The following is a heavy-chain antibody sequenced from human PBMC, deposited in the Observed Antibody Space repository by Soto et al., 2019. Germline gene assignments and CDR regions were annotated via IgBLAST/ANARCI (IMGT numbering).Heavy chain of an antibody. CDR2: ISTTSSSI. CDR3: ARKGVAFDY. J-gene: IGHJ4*02. V-gene: IGHV3-48*02. CDR1: GFTFSSYS. Sequence: PGGSLRLSCAASGFTFSSYSMNWVRQPPGKGLEWISYISTTSSSIYYADSVKGRFTISRDNAKNSLFLQMNSLRDEDTAVYYCARKGVAFDYWGPGALVTVSS. D-gene: IGHD3-3*01.